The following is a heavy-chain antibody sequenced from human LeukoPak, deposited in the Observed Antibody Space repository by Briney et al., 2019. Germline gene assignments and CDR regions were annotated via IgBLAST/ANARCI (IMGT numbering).Heavy chain of an antibody. CDR2: IYYSGST. CDR1: GGSISSYY. CDR3: ARPLTLADEYCSSTSCYADLDAFDI. J-gene: IGHJ3*02. D-gene: IGHD2-2*01. Sequence: ASETLSLTCTVSGGSISSYYWSWIRQPPGKGLEWIGYIYYSGSTNYNPSLKSRVTISVDTSKNQFSLKLSSVTAADTAVYYCARPLTLADEYCSSTSCYADLDAFDIWGQGTMVTVSS. V-gene: IGHV4-59*08.